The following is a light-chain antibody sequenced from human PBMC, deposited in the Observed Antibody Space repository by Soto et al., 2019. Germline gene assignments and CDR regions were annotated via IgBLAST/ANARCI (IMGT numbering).Light chain of an antibody. CDR2: GAS. CDR1: QSVSSSY. J-gene: IGKJ5*01. V-gene: IGKV3-20*01. CDR3: QHYDSLPIT. Sequence: ESVLTQSPGTLSLSPGERATLCCRASQSVSSSYLAWYQQKPGQPPRLLIYGASSRATGIPDRFSGSGSGTDFTLTISRLEPEDFAVFYCQHYDSLPITFGQGTRLEIK.